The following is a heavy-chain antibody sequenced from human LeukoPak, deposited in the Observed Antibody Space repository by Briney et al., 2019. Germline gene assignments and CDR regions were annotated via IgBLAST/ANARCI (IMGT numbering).Heavy chain of an antibody. CDR1: GFTFSSYS. D-gene: IGHD6-19*01. J-gene: IGHJ5*01. V-gene: IGHV3-30*03. CDR2: ISYDGRNE. CDR3: ARELNSGWFDY. Sequence: PGGSLRLSCAASGFTFSSYSMNWVRQAPGKGLEWLAVISYDGRNEFYADSAKGRFTISRDNSKNTLYLQLNSLRAEDTAIYSCARELNSGWFDYWGQGTLVTVSS.